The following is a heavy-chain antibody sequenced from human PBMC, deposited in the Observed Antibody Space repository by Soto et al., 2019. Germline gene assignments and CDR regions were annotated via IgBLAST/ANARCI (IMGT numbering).Heavy chain of an antibody. J-gene: IGHJ4*02. D-gene: IGHD2-2*01. CDR1: NYTFITYG. CDR3: ARDTSFYFDY. Sequence: ASVKVSCKASNYTFITYGITWVRQAPGQGLEWVGWITPYNGNTNYGQNFQGRVTMTADTSTSTAYMELGSLTTDDTAVYYCARDTSFYFDYWGQGTRVTVSS. CDR2: ITPYNGNT. V-gene: IGHV1-18*01.